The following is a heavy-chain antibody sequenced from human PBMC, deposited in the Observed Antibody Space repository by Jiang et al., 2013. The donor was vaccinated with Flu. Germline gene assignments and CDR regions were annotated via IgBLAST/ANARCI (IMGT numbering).Heavy chain of an antibody. Sequence: VQLVESGGGLVQPGGSLRLSCAASGFTVSSNYMSWVRQAPGKGLEWVSVIYSGGSTYYADSVKGRFTISRDNSKNTLYLQMNSLRAEDTAVYYCARDLDSSGYYSLQFAFDIWGQGTMVTVSS. CDR3: ARDLDSSGYYSLQFAFDI. V-gene: IGHV3-66*01. D-gene: IGHD3-22*01. CDR2: IYSGGST. J-gene: IGHJ3*02. CDR1: GFTVSSNY.